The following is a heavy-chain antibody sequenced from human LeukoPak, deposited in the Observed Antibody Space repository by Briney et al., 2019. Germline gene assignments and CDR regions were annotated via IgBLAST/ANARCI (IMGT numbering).Heavy chain of an antibody. CDR2: INSDGSST. J-gene: IGHJ3*02. Sequence: GGSLRLSCAASGFTFSSYWMHWVRQAPGKGLVWVSRINSDGSSTSYADSVKGRFTISRDNAKNTLYLQMNSLRAEDTAVYYCARVQQLWFLGAFDIWGQGTTVTVSS. CDR1: GFTFSSYW. V-gene: IGHV3-74*01. D-gene: IGHD5-18*01. CDR3: ARVQQLWFLGAFDI.